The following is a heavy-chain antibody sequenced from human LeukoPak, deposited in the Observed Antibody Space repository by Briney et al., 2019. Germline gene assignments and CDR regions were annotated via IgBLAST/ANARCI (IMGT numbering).Heavy chain of an antibody. J-gene: IGHJ4*02. V-gene: IGHV2-5*02. CDR3: AHIPAYCGGDCYFDY. CDR1: GFSLSTSGVG. Sequence: VFGPTLVKPTQTLTLTCTFSGFSLSTSGVGVGWIRQPPGKALEWLALIYWDDDKRYSPSPKSRLTITKDTSKNQVVLTMTNMDPVDTATYYCAHIPAYCGGDCYFDYWGQGTLVTVSS. D-gene: IGHD2-21*02. CDR2: IYWDDDK.